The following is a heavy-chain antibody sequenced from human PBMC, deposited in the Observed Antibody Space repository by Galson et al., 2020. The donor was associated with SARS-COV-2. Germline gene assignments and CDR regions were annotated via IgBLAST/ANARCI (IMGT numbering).Heavy chain of an antibody. V-gene: IGHV4-39*01. Sequence: ASETLSLTCSVSGGSVTRGGNFWGWIRQPPGKGLEWIGNIYYSEIPYYNPSLQSRVSISLDTSKNQFSLKLNSVTAADTAIYYCARHLDGDPFDYWGQGFLVSVSS. J-gene: IGHJ4*02. CDR3: ARHLDGDPFDY. CDR1: GGSVTRGGNF. CDR2: IYYSEIP. D-gene: IGHD4-17*01.